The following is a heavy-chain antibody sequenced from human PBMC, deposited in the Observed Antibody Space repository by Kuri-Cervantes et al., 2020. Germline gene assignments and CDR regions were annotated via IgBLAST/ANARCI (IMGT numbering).Heavy chain of an antibody. Sequence: SLMISCASSGSIFNNYAMSWVRQAPGKGLEWVSVISGSGRITYYADSVKGRFTISSDNSKDTLYLQINSLRAEDTAVYHCAKDQNSYDSSGYFFVGFDYWGQGTLVTVSS. CDR1: GSIFNNYA. J-gene: IGHJ4*02. V-gene: IGHV3-23*01. D-gene: IGHD3-22*01. CDR3: AKDQNSYDSSGYFFVGFDY. CDR2: ISGSGRIT.